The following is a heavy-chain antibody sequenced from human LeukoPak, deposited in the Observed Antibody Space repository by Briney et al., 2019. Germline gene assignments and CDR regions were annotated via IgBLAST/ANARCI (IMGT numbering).Heavy chain of an antibody. CDR2: ISGGSIYI. J-gene: IGHJ4*02. D-gene: IGHD3-22*01. CDR1: GCTFSTYS. Sequence: PGGSLRLSCAASGCTFSTYSMNWVRQAPGKGLEWVSSISGGSIYIYYADSVKGRFTISRDNAKNSLYLQMNSLRAEDTAVYYCARDPPYYDSSGYYYDYWGQGTLVTVSS. V-gene: IGHV3-21*01. CDR3: ARDPPYYDSSGYYYDY.